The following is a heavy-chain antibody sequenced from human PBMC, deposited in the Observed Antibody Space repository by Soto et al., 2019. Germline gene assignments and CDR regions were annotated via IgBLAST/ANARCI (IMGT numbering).Heavy chain of an antibody. CDR1: GGSISSYY. Sequence: PSETLSLTCTVSGGSISSYYWSWIRQPPGKGLEWIGYIYYSGSTNYNPSLKSRVTISVDTSKNQFSLKLSSVTAADTAVYYCARGPHYDLWSGQPPTHDFWGQGTLVTVS. J-gene: IGHJ4*02. CDR2: IYYSGST. D-gene: IGHD3-3*01. V-gene: IGHV4-59*01. CDR3: ARGPHYDLWSGQPPTHDF.